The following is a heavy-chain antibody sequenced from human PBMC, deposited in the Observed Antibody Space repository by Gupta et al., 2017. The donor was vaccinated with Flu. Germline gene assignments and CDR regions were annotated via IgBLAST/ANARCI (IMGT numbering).Heavy chain of an antibody. V-gene: IGHV1-3*01. CDR3: AREVGFCNGANCYGSGY. J-gene: IGHJ4*02. CDR2: VTPGTTSR. Sequence: QVHLVQSGAEVKEPGASVKVSCKASGYIFGNYAIHWVRQAPGKRLEWVGWVTPGTTSRKYSQNLQGRVTLSSDTSANTAYMELSGLTSEDTAVYYCAREVGFCNGANCYGSGYWGQGTLITVSS. CDR1: GYIFGNYA. D-gene: IGHD2-15*01.